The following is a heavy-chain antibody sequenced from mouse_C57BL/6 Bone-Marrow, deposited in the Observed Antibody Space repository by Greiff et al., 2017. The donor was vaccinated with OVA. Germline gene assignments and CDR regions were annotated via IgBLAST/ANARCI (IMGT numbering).Heavy chain of an antibody. V-gene: IGHV5-9*01. CDR3: ARLYGSSYWYFDV. CDR2: ISGGGGNT. J-gene: IGHJ1*03. D-gene: IGHD1-1*01. CDR1: GFTFSSYT. Sequence: EVKLVESGGGLVKPGGSLKLSCAASGFTFSSYTMSWVRQTPEKRLAWVATISGGGGNTYYPDRVKGRFTISRDNAKNTLYLQMSSLRSEDTALYYCARLYGSSYWYFDVWGTGTTVTVSS.